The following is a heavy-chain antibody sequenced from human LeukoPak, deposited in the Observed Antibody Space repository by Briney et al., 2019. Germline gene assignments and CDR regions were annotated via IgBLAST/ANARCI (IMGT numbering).Heavy chain of an antibody. V-gene: IGHV1-2*02. Sequence: ASVKVSCKASGYTFTGYFLHWVRQAPGQRLEWMGWMNPTSGGTSFAQKFQGRVTMTRDTSISTAYMELSRLRSDDTAVYYCARDYCSSTSCFSTDYWGQGTLVTVSS. CDR3: ARDYCSSTSCFSTDY. CDR1: GYTFTGYF. J-gene: IGHJ4*02. CDR2: MNPTSGGT. D-gene: IGHD2-2*01.